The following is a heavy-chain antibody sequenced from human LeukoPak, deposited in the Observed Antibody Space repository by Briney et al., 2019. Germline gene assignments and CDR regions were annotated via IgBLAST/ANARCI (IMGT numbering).Heavy chain of an antibody. CDR1: GLTFSSYG. Sequence: GGSLRLSCAATGLTFSSYGMSWVRQAPGKGLEWVSAISGSGGRTYYADSVKGRFTVSRDNSKNTLYLQMNSLRAEDTAVYYCAKADYGDPNWDYWGQGTLVTVSS. D-gene: IGHD4-17*01. CDR3: AKADYGDPNWDY. CDR2: ISGSGGRT. J-gene: IGHJ4*02. V-gene: IGHV3-23*01.